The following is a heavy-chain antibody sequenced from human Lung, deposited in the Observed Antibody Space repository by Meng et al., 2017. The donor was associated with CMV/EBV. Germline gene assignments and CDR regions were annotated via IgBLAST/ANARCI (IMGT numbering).Heavy chain of an antibody. V-gene: IGHV3-74*03. CDR1: GFAFNNFW. CDR3: VRDRGLGGIAS. Sequence: GGSXRLXCEASGFAFNNFWMHWVRQDPGKGLLWVSRVDGAGAGIMYADSVKGRFNISRDPARNTVCLQMNNLRVDDTAVYYCVRDRGLGGIASWGQGTLVTVSS. CDR2: VDGAGAGI. D-gene: IGHD3-10*01. J-gene: IGHJ4*02.